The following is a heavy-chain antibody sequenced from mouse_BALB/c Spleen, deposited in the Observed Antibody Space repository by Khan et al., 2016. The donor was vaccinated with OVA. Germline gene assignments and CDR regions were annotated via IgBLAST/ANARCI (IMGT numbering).Heavy chain of an antibody. V-gene: IGHV1-9*01. D-gene: IGHD1-1*01. CDR2: ILPGSGSN. Sequence: VQLKQSGAELMKPGASVKISCKATGYTFSSYWIEWVKQRPGHGLEWIGEILPGSGSNNYNEKFKGKATFTADTSSNTAYMQLSSLTSEDSAVYYCARGNYCGSSSWFGYWGQGTLVTVS. CDR3: ARGNYCGSSSWFGY. J-gene: IGHJ3*01. CDR1: GYTFSSYW.